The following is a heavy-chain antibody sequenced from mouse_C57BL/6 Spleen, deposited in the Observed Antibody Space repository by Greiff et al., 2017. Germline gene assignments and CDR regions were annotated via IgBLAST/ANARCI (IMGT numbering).Heavy chain of an antibody. Sequence: EVQLQQSGPVLVKPGASVKMSCKASGYTFTDYYMNWVKQSPGKSLEWIGVINPSNGGTSYNQKFKGKATLTVDKSSSTAYMELNSLTSEDSAVYYCARSIDPYYAMDYWGQGTSVTVSS. CDR2: INPSNGGT. CDR1: GYTFTDYY. J-gene: IGHJ4*01. D-gene: IGHD2-10*02. CDR3: ARSIDPYYAMDY. V-gene: IGHV1-19*01.